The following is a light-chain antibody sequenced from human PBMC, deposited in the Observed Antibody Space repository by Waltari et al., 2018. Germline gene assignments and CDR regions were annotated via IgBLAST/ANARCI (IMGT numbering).Light chain of an antibody. CDR3: QKYVSAPPT. V-gene: IGKV1-27*01. CDR2: AAS. CDR1: QDIGNY. J-gene: IGKJ1*01. Sequence: DIQMTQSPSSLSASVGDRVSIPCRASQDIGNYLDWYQQKPGKVPKLLIYAASILQSGVPSRFSGIGSGTDFTLTISSLQPEDVATYYCQKYVSAPPTFGQGTKVEIK.